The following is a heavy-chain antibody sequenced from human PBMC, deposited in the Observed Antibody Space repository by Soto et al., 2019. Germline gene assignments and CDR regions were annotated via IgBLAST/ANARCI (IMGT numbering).Heavy chain of an antibody. CDR1: GFTFSSYA. CDR3: ASSIVSGYYYGMDV. CDR2: ISYDGSNK. V-gene: IGHV3-30-3*01. D-gene: IGHD1-26*01. Sequence: SGGSLRLSCAASGFTFSSYAMHWVRQAPGKGLEWVAVISYDGSNKYYADSVKGRFTISRDNSKNTLYLQMNSLRAEDTAVYYCASSIVSGYYYGMDVWGQGTTVTVSS. J-gene: IGHJ6*02.